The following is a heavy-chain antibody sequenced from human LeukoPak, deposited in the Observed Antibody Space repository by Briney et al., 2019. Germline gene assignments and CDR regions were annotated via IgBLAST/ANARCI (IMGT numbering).Heavy chain of an antibody. CDR1: GGSISSSSYY. D-gene: IGHD6-13*01. CDR2: IYYSGST. Sequence: SETLSLTCTVSGGSISSSSYYWGWIRQPPGKGLEWIGSIYYSGSTYYNPSLKSRVTISVDTSKNQFSLKLSSVTAADTAVYYCARQRGCAAPSDYWGQGTLVTVSS. V-gene: IGHV4-39*01. CDR3: ARQRGCAAPSDY. J-gene: IGHJ4*02.